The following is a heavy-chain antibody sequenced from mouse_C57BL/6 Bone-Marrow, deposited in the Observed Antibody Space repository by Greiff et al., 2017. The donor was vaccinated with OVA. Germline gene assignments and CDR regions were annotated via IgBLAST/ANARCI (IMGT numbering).Heavy chain of an antibody. J-gene: IGHJ3*01. D-gene: IGHD4-1*01. CDR3: TTSGTGAY. CDR1: GFNIKDDY. V-gene: IGHV14-4*01. CDR2: IDPENGDT. Sequence: VQLQQSGAELVRPGASVKLSCTASGFNIKDDYMHWVKQRPEQGLEWIGWIDPENGDTEYASKFQGKATITADTSSNTAYLQLSSLTSEDTAVYYCTTSGTGAYWGQGTLVTVS.